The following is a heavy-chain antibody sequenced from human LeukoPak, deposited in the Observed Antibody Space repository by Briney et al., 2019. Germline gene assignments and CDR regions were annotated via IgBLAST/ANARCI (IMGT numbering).Heavy chain of an antibody. CDR2: ISYDGSNK. CDR1: GFTFSSYA. CDR3: ARGGGYQTGTTLYYYYGMDV. D-gene: IGHD1-7*01. Sequence: GGSLRLSCAASGFTFSSYAMHWVRQAPGKGLEWVAVISYDGSNKYYADSVKGRFTISRDNSKNTLYLQMNSLRAEDTAVYYCARGGGYQTGTTLYYYYGMDVWGQGTTFTVSS. J-gene: IGHJ6*02. V-gene: IGHV3-30-3*01.